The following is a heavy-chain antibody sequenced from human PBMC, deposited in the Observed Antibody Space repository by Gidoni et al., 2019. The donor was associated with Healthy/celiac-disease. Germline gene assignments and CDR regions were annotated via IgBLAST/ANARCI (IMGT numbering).Heavy chain of an antibody. CDR2: ISAYNGNT. D-gene: IGHD3-16*02. J-gene: IGHJ4*02. CDR3: ARDDMITCGGVIATY. CDR1: RYTFTRNG. V-gene: IGHV1-18*01. Sequence: VQLVQSGAEVKKPGASVMVSCTASRYTFTRNGISWVRQAPGQGLEWMGWISAYNGNTNYAQKLEGRVTMTTDTSTSTAYMELRSLRSDDTAVYYCARDDMITCGGVIATYWGQGTLVTVSS.